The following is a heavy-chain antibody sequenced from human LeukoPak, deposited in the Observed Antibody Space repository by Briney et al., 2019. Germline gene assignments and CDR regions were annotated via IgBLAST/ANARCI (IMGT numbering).Heavy chain of an antibody. V-gene: IGHV4-34*01. CDR3: ARGTGYSYGTRRAYYFDY. D-gene: IGHD5-18*01. Sequence: SETLSLTCAIYGGSFSGHYWSWIRQPPGKGLEWIGEINHSGSTNYNPSLKSRVTISVDTSKNQFSMKLSSVTAADTAVYYCARGTGYSYGTRRAYYFDYWGQGTLVTVSS. CDR2: INHSGST. J-gene: IGHJ4*02. CDR1: GGSFSGHY.